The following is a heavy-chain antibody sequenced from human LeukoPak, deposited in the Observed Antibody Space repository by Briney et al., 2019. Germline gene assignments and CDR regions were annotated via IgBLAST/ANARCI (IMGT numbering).Heavy chain of an antibody. V-gene: IGHV3-23*01. CDR2: ISGSGGST. Sequence: HSGGSLRLSCAASGFTFSSYAMSWVRQAPGKGLEWVSAISGSGGSTYYADSVKGRLTISRDNSKNTLYLQMNSLRAEDTAVYYCAKRRSYGDYGGFDYWGQGTLVTVSS. D-gene: IGHD4-17*01. CDR1: GFTFSSYA. CDR3: AKRRSYGDYGGFDY. J-gene: IGHJ4*02.